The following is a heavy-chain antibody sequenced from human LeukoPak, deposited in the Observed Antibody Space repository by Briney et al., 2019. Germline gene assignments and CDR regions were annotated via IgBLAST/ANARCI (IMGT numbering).Heavy chain of an antibody. J-gene: IGHJ4*02. V-gene: IGHV3-23*01. CDR1: GFTFSSYA. Sequence: PGGPLRLSCAASGFTFSSYAMSWVRQAPGKGLEWVSAITGGGDGTYYADSVKGRFTISRDKSKSALYLQMNSLRAEDTAVYYCAKDRSGTWMTEGNSRGNFDYWGQGTLVTVSS. CDR2: ITGGGDGT. D-gene: IGHD6-13*01. CDR3: AKDRSGTWMTEGNSRGNFDY.